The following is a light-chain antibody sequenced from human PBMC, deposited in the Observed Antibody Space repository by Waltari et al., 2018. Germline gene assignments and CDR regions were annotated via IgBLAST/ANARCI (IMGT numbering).Light chain of an antibody. J-gene: IGLJ3*02. CDR2: RSY. CDR3: ATWDDSLNAWV. Sequence: QSVLTQSPSASGTPGQRVTISCSGSSSNIGANYVYGYQQFPGTAPRLLIYRSYQRPSWVPDRFSGSKSGTSASLAISGLRSEDEADYYCATWDDSLNAWVFGGGTRLTAL. V-gene: IGLV1-47*01. CDR1: SSNIGANY.